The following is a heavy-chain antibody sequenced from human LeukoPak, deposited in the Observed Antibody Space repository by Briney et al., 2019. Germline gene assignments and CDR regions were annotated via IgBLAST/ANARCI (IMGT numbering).Heavy chain of an antibody. J-gene: IGHJ4*02. Sequence: SQTLSLTCAISGDSVSSNSAAWHWIRQSPSRGLEWLGRTYYRSKLYNDYTLSVKSRITINPDTSKNQFSLQLNSVTPEDMAVYYCARSAGHFDYWGQGTLVTVSS. V-gene: IGHV6-1*01. CDR3: ARSAGHFDY. CDR1: GDSVSSNSAA. CDR2: TYYRSKLYN.